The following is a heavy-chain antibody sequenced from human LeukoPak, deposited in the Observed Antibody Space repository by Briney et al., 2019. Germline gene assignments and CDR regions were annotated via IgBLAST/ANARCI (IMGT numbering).Heavy chain of an antibody. CDR2: ISYDGSNK. D-gene: IGHD1-26*01. Sequence: GRSLRLSCAASGFTFSSYAMHCVRQAPGKGPEWVAVISYDGSNKYYADSVKGRFTISRDNSKNTLYLQMNSLRAEDTAVYYCARDRTWELPFDYWGQGTLVTVSS. J-gene: IGHJ4*02. CDR3: ARDRTWELPFDY. CDR1: GFTFSSYA. V-gene: IGHV3-30-3*01.